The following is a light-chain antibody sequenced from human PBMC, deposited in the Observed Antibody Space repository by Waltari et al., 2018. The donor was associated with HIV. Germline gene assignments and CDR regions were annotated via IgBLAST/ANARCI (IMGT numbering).Light chain of an antibody. V-gene: IGLV2-8*01. Sequence: QSALTQPPSASGSPGQSVTISCTGTSSDVGGYNYVSWYQQHPGKAPKLVIYEVNKRPSWVPDRFFGSKSGNTASLTVSGLQAEDEADYYCNSYAVRSVIFGGGTKLTVL. J-gene: IGLJ2*01. CDR2: EVN. CDR1: SSDVGGYNY. CDR3: NSYAVRSVI.